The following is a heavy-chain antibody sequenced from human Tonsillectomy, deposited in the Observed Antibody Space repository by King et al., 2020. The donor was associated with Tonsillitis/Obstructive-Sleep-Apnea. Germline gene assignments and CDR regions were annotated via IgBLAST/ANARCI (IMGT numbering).Heavy chain of an antibody. J-gene: IGHJ4*02. V-gene: IGHV2-5*02. D-gene: IGHD6-19*01. CDR3: AHTGWDGPYYFDY. Sequence: ITLKESGPTLVKPTQTLTLTCTVSGFSLTTRGVGVGRIRQSPGKALEWLALVYWDDDKRYTPALKRRLTITRDTSRNQVLLTMTNMDPVDTATYYCAHTGWDGPYYFDYWGQGTLVTVSS. CDR2: VYWDDDK. CDR1: GFSLTTRGVG.